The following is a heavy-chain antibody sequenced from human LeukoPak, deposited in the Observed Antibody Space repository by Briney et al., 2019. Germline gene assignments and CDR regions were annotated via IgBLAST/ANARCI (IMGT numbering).Heavy chain of an antibody. J-gene: IGHJ6*02. CDR2: IYYRGST. CDR1: GGSVSSGSYY. D-gene: IGHD1-14*01. V-gene: IGHV4-61*01. Sequence: SETLSLTCTVSGGSVSSGSYYWRWIRQRPGRGLERIGYIYYRGSTNNNPSLNSRVTISVDTSKSQFALKLSSVTAADTAVYYCARYYRIYPFYGMDVWGQGTTVTVSS. CDR3: ARYYRIYPFYGMDV.